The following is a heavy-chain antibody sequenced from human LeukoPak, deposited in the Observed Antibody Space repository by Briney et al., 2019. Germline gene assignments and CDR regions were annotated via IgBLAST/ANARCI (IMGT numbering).Heavy chain of an antibody. Sequence: PGGSLRLSCAASGFTLRSYAMSWVRRAPGKGLVWVSTISNGVGSKYYADSVKGRFTISRDNSKNTLYVQMNSLRADDTAVYYCAKAQRSSGSLNCFDYWGQGTLVTVSS. J-gene: IGHJ4*02. V-gene: IGHV3-23*01. CDR3: AKAQRSSGSLNCFDY. D-gene: IGHD6-19*01. CDR2: ISNGVGSK. CDR1: GFTLRSYA.